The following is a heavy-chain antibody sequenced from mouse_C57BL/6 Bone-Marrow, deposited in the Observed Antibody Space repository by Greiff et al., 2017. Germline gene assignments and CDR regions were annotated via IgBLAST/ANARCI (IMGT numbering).Heavy chain of an antibody. CDR3: ARGTAMVTTAY. Sequence: QVQLQQPGAELVKPGASVKLSCKASGYTFTSYWMQWVKQRPGQGLEWIGEIDPSDSYTNYNQKFKGKATLTVDTSSSTAYMQLSSLTSEDSAVYYCARGTAMVTTAYWGQGTLVTVSA. V-gene: IGHV1-50*01. D-gene: IGHD2-2*01. CDR1: GYTFTSYW. CDR2: IDPSDSYT. J-gene: IGHJ3*01.